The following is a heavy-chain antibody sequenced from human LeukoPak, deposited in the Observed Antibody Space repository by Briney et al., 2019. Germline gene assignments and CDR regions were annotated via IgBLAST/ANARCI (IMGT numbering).Heavy chain of an antibody. CDR1: GYTFTGYY. V-gene: IGHV1-2*02. Sequence: ASVKVSCKASGYTFTGYYMHWVRQAPGQGLEWMGWINPNSGGTNYAQKFQGRVTMTRDTSISTAYMELSSLRSEDTAVYYCAREDGHYYDSSGYYPFDYWGQGTLVTVSS. CDR2: INPNSGGT. CDR3: AREDGHYYDSSGYYPFDY. J-gene: IGHJ4*02. D-gene: IGHD3-22*01.